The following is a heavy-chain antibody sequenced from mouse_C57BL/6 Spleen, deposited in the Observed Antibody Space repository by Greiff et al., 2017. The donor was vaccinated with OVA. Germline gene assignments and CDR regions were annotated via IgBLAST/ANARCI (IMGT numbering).Heavy chain of an antibody. J-gene: IGHJ4*01. Sequence: VQLKQSGPELVKPGASVKISCKASGYTFTDYYMNWVKQSHGKSLEWIGDINPNNGGTSYNQKFKGKATLTVDKSSSTAYMELRSLTSEDSAVYYCARSDSWMDYWGQGTSVTVSS. V-gene: IGHV1-26*01. CDR2: INPNNGGT. CDR1: GYTFTDYY. CDR3: ARSDSWMDY.